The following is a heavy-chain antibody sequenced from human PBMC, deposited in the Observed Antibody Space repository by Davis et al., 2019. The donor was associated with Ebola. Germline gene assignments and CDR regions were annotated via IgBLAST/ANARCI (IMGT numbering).Heavy chain of an antibody. D-gene: IGHD3-10*01. CDR1: GFTFSSYW. Sequence: GESLKISCAASGFTFSSYWMSWVRQAPGKGLEWVSYISSSGSTIYYADSVKGRFTISRDNSKNTLYLQMNSLRAEDTAVYYCARDFTMVRGVPDYWGQGTLVTVSS. J-gene: IGHJ4*02. CDR2: ISSSGSTI. V-gene: IGHV3-48*01. CDR3: ARDFTMVRGVPDY.